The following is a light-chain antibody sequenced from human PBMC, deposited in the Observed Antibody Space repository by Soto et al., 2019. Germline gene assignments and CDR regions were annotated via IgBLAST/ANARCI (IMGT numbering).Light chain of an antibody. CDR1: SSDVGGYNY. J-gene: IGLJ1*01. V-gene: IGLV2-14*01. CDR3: SSYTSSSTV. Sequence: QSVLTQPASVSGSPGQSITISCTGTSSDVGGYNYVSWYQQHPGKAPKPIIFEVSNRPSGVSNRFSASKSVNTASLTISGLQTEDEADYFCSSYTSSSTVFGTGTKVTVL. CDR2: EVS.